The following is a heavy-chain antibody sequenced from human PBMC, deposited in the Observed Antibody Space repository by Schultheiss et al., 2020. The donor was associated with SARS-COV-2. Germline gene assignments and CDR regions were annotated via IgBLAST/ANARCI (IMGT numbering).Heavy chain of an antibody. CDR1: GYTFTGYY. D-gene: IGHD5-24*01. Sequence: GESLKISCKASGYTFTGYYMHWVRQAPGQGLEWMGWINPNSGGTNYAQKFRGRVTITSDRSVSTAYMELSSLRSEDTAVYYCARERLGMATILYYYYGMDVWGQGTTVTVSS. CDR3: ARERLGMATILYYYYGMDV. V-gene: IGHV1-2*02. CDR2: INPNSGGT. J-gene: IGHJ6*02.